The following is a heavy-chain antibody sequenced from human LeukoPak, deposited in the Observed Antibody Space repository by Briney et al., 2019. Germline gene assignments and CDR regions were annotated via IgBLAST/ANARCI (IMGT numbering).Heavy chain of an antibody. J-gene: IGHJ4*02. CDR3: VREVFFRSDS. CDR2: IAANGNDK. Sequence: GGSLRLSCAASGFTFRKYWMAWVRQAPGQGLEWVATIAANGNDKDYEDSVKGRFTIFRDNAKNSLSLQIDSLRAEDTALYYCVREVFFRSDSWGQGALVTVSS. CDR1: GFTFRKYW. V-gene: IGHV3-7*03.